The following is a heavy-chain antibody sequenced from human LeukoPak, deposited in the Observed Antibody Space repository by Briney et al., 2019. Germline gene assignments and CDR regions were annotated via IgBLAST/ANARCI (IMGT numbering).Heavy chain of an antibody. D-gene: IGHD3-3*01. CDR3: ARSPLEWFSRVNMEYYYYMDV. CDR2: IIPIFGTA. Sequence: SVKVSCKASGGTFSSYAISWVRQAPGQGLEWMGGIIPIFGTANYAQKFQGRVTITADESTSTAYMGLSSLRSEDTAVYYCARSPLEWFSRVNMEYYYYMDVWGKGTTVTVSS. V-gene: IGHV1-69*01. J-gene: IGHJ6*03. CDR1: GGTFSSYA.